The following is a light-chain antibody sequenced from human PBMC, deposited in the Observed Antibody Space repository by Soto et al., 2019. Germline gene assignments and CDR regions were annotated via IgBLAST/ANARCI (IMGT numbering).Light chain of an antibody. CDR1: QSVTSSY. CDR2: GAS. Sequence: EIVLMQSPGTLSLSPGERATLSCMASQSVTSSYLAWYQQKPGQAPRLLIDGASRRATGIPDRFSGSGSGTDFTLTISRLAPEDFALYYCQRYGSSPPLTFGGGTKVEIK. CDR3: QRYGSSPPLT. J-gene: IGKJ4*01. V-gene: IGKV3-20*01.